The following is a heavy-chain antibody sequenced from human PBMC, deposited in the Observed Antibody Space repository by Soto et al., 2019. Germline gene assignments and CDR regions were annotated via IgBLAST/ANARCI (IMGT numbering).Heavy chain of an antibody. CDR1: GFTFSFYG. CDR3: ARDGYGDPYYYYAMDV. J-gene: IGHJ6*02. D-gene: IGHD4-17*01. V-gene: IGHV3-48*03. CDR2: INTGGTTT. Sequence: GGSLRLSCVASGFTFSFYGMNWVRQAPGKGLEWVSYINTGGTTTYYADSVKGRFTISRDNAKNSLYLQMSSLRAEDTAVYYCARDGYGDPYYYYAMDVWGQGTTVTVSS.